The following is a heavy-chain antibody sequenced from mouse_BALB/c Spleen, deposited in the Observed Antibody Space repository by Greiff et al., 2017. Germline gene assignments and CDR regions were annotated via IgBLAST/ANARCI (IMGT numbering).Heavy chain of an antibody. J-gene: IGHJ3*01. CDR2: IWSGGST. Sequence: VQLQESGPGLVQPSQSLSITCTVSGFSLTSYGVHWVRQSPGKGLEWLGVIWSGGSTDYNAAFISRLSISKDNSKSQVFFKMNSLQANDTAIYYCASIYDGYYGGFAYWGQGTLVTVSA. D-gene: IGHD2-3*01. CDR3: ASIYDGYYGGFAY. V-gene: IGHV2-2*02. CDR1: GFSLTSYG.